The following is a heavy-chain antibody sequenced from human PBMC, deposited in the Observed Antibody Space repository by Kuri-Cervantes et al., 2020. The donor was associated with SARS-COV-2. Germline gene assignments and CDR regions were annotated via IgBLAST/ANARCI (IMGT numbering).Heavy chain of an antibody. D-gene: IGHD3-9*01. CDR2: IYYSGST. CDR3: ARDTAIGHYDVLTGYYNANYYYYMDV. J-gene: IGHJ6*03. Sequence: SETLSLTCTVSGGSISSHYWSWIRQPPGKGLEWIGYIYYSGSTNYNPSLKSRVTISVDTSKNQFSLKLSSVTAADTAVYYCARDTAIGHYDVLTGYYNANYYYYMDVWGKGTTVTVSS. CDR1: GGSISSHY. V-gene: IGHV4-59*11.